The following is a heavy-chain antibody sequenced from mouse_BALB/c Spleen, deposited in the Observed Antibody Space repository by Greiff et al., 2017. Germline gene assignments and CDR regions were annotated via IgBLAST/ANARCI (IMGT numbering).Heavy chain of an antibody. Sequence: EVQVVESGAELVKPGASVKLSCTASGFNIKDTYMHWVKQRPEQGLEWIGRIDPANGNTKYDPKFQGKATITADTSSNTAYLQLSSLTSEDTAVYYCASFTTATGYFDDWGQGTTLTVSS. J-gene: IGHJ2*01. CDR3: ASFTTATGYFDD. CDR1: GFNIKDTY. V-gene: IGHV14-3*02. CDR2: IDPANGNT. D-gene: IGHD1-2*01.